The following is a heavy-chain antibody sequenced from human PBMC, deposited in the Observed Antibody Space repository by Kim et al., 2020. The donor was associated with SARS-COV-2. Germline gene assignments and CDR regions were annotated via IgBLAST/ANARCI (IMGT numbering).Heavy chain of an antibody. V-gene: IGHV4-4*02. J-gene: IGHJ5*02. Sequence: SETLSLTCAVSGVSIRQNWWSWVRQSPGKGLEWIGDIYHSGTTNYNPSLKSRVTMSVDTSKNQFSLTLISMTLADTAMYYCARGGSRGLTAVDWFDPWGQGTLVAVSS. D-gene: IGHD6-19*01. CDR3: ARGGSRGLTAVDWFDP. CDR1: GVSIRQNW. CDR2: IYHSGTT.